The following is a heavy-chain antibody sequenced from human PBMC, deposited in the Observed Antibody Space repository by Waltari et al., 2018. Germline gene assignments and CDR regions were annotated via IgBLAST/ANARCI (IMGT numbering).Heavy chain of an antibody. CDR2: INAGNGNT. J-gene: IGHJ4*02. CDR3: AISQYYYDSSGPLSY. D-gene: IGHD3-22*01. Sequence: QVQLVQSGAEVKKPGASVKVSCKASGYTFTSYAMHWVRQAPGQRLEWMGWINAGNGNTKYSQKFQGRVTITRDTSASTAYMELSSLRSEDTAVYYCAISQYYYDSSGPLSYWSQGTLVTVSS. CDR1: GYTFTSYA. V-gene: IGHV1-3*01.